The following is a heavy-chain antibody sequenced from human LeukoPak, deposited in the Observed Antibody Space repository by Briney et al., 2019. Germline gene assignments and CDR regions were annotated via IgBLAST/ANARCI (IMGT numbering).Heavy chain of an antibody. Sequence: GGSLRLSCAASGFTFSSYVMHWVRQAPGKGLEWVAIISYDGSNEYYADSVKGRFTISRDNSKNTLYLQMNNLRAADTAVYYCAELGITMIGGVWGKGTTVTISS. V-gene: IGHV3-30*04. CDR3: AELGITMIGGV. D-gene: IGHD3-10*02. CDR1: GFTFSSYV. J-gene: IGHJ6*04. CDR2: ISYDGSNE.